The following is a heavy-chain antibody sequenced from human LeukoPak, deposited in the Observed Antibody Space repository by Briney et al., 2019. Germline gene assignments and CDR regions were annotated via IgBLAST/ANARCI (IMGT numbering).Heavy chain of an antibody. CDR3: ARDLGELAPYYYMDV. CDR2: ISSSSSYI. J-gene: IGHJ6*03. D-gene: IGHD1-7*01. CDR1: GFTFSSYE. V-gene: IGHV3-21*01. Sequence: TGGSLRLSCAASGFTFSSYEMNWVRQAPGKGLEWVSSISSSSSYIYYADSVKGRFTISRDNAKNSLYLQMNSLRAEDTAVYYCARDLGELAPYYYMDVWGKGTTVTVSS.